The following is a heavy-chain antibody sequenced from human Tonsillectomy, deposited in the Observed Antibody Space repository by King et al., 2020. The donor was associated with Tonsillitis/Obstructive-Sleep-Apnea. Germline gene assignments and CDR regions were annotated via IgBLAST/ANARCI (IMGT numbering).Heavy chain of an antibody. CDR3: ASVRGYSSGWSEY. V-gene: IGHV3-48*03. Sequence: DAQLVQSGGGLVQPGGSLRLSCAASGFTFSSYEMNWVRQAPGKGLEWVSYISSSGSTLYYADSVKGRFTISRDNAKNSLYLQMNSLRAEDTAVYYCASVRGYSSGWSEYWGQGTLVTVSS. CDR1: GFTFSSYE. D-gene: IGHD6-19*01. CDR2: ISSSGSTL. J-gene: IGHJ4*02.